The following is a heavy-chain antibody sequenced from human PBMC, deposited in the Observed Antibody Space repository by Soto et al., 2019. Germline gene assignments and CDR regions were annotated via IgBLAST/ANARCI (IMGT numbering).Heavy chain of an antibody. CDR3: ARDRIIGTSYSDY. CDR2: IHSSGNT. CDR1: SGSINSFY. V-gene: IGHV4-4*07. D-gene: IGHD1-7*01. Sequence: PSETLSLTCTVSSGSINSFYWAWMRQPAGKGREWIGRIHSSGNTNYNPSLSRRVTMSVDPSKNQFSLRLTSVTAADTAVYYCARDRIIGTSYSDYWGQGILVTVSS. J-gene: IGHJ4*02.